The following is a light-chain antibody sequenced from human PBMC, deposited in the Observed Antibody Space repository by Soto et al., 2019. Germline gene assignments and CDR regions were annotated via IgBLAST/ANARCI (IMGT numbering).Light chain of an antibody. V-gene: IGKV3-11*01. CDR1: QSVSSY. Sequence: EIVLTQSPATLSLSPGERATLSCRASQSVSSYLAWYQQKPGPAPRLLIYDASNRATGIPARFSGSGSGTAFKRTISSLEPEDFAVYYCQQRSNWPPWTFGQGTKVEIK. CDR3: QQRSNWPPWT. J-gene: IGKJ1*01. CDR2: DAS.